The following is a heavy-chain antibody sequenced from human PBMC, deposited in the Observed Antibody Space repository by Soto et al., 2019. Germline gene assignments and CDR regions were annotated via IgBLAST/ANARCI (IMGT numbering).Heavy chain of an antibody. CDR1: GFTFSPYW. J-gene: IGHJ4*02. Sequence: EVQLVESGGGLVQPGGSVRLSCAASGFTFSPYWILWVRQAPGKGLVWVSRVNGDGSATNYADSVKGRFTISRDSAKNTVYLQMNSLRAEDTAVYYCARGLRPVDYWGQGTLVTVSS. D-gene: IGHD4-17*01. CDR2: VNGDGSAT. CDR3: ARGLRPVDY. V-gene: IGHV3-74*01.